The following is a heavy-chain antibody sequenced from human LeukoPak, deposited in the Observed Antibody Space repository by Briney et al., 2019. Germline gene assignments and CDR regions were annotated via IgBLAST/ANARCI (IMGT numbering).Heavy chain of an antibody. CDR2: ISYDGSNK. D-gene: IGHD6-19*01. CDR3: ARDTKSGYSSGWEPWGYFDY. Sequence: GGSLRLSCAASGFTFSSYAMHWVRQAPGKGLEWVAVISYDGSNKYYADSVKGRFTISRDNSKNTLYLQMNSLRAEDTAVYYCARDTKSGYSSGWEPWGYFDYWGQGTLVTVSS. J-gene: IGHJ4*02. CDR1: GFTFSSYA. V-gene: IGHV3-30*04.